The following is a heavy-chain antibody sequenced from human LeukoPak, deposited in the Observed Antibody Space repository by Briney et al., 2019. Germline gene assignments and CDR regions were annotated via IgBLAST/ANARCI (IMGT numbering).Heavy chain of an antibody. J-gene: IGHJ3*02. CDR3: ARAPDYSSGWDDAFDI. Sequence: SVKVSCKASGGTFSSYAISWVRQAPGQGLEWMGGIIPIFGTANYAQKFQGRVTITADKSTSTAYMELSSLRSEDTAVYYCARAPDYSSGWDDAFDIWGQGTMVTVTS. V-gene: IGHV1-69*06. CDR1: GGTFSSYA. D-gene: IGHD6-19*01. CDR2: IIPIFGTA.